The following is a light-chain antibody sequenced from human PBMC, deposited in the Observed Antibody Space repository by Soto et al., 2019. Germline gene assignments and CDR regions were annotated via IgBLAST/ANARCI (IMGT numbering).Light chain of an antibody. CDR1: TGAVTSGYY. CDR3: LLYYGGQLGV. J-gene: IGLJ2*01. CDR2: STN. V-gene: IGLV7-43*01. Sequence: QTVVTQEPSLTVSPGGTVTLTCATSTGAVTSGYYPNWFQQKPGQAPRALIYSTNHKYSWTPARFSGPLLGGKAALTLSGVQPEDEADYYCLLYYGGQLGVFGGGTKLTVL.